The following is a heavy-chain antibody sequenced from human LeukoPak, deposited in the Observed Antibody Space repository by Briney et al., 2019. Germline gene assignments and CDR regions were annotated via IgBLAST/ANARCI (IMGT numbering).Heavy chain of an antibody. Sequence: PSETLSLTCTVSGGSISSGGSYWSWIRQHPGKGLEWIGYIYYSGSTYYNPSLKSRVTISVDTSKNQFSLKLRSVTAADTAVYYCASVGYSYGLGNFDYWGQGTLVTVSS. CDR1: GGSISSGGSY. D-gene: IGHD5-18*01. CDR3: ASVGYSYGLGNFDY. J-gene: IGHJ4*02. V-gene: IGHV4-31*03. CDR2: IYYSGST.